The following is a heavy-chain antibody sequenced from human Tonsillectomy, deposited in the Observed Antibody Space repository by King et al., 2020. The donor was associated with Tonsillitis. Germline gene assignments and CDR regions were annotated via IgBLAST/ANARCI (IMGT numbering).Heavy chain of an antibody. V-gene: IGHV3-7*03. J-gene: IGHJ3*02. Sequence: VQLVESGGGLVQPGGSLRLSCAASEFTFSSYWMSWVRQAPGKGLEWVANKKQDGSEKYYVDSMRGRLTISRDNAKNSLYLQMNRLRAEDTAVYYCARRMRGWDTDGFDIWGQGTMVTVSS. CDR2: KKQDGSEK. D-gene: IGHD1-26*01. CDR3: ARRMRGWDTDGFDI. CDR1: EFTFSSYW.